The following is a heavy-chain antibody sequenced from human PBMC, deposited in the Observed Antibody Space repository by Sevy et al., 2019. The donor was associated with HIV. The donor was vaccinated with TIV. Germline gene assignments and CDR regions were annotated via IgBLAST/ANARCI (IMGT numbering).Heavy chain of an antibody. CDR3: ARGKVLFDY. CDR1: GFTFSDYY. CDR2: INNSSRFI. V-gene: IGHV3-11*06. Sequence: GGSLRLSCAASGFTFSDYYMSWIRQAPGKGPEWVSYINNSSRFINYVDSVEGRFTISRDNAKNSLYLQMNSLRAGDTAVYYCARGKVLFDYWGQGTLVTVSS. J-gene: IGHJ4*02.